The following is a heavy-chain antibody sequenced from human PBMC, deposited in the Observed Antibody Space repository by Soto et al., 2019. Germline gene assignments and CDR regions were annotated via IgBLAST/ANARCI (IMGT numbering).Heavy chain of an antibody. J-gene: IGHJ6*02. V-gene: IGHV1-18*01. D-gene: IGHD3-10*01. Sequence: QVQLVQSAGEVKKPGASVKVSCKASGYTFIRYGITWVRQAPGQGLEWMGWISPYNDYTIYAQKLQGRVTMTTDTATSTGSLDLRSLKPDHTPVYYCARGGYYYNTWGKLSHYGLDVWGQGTSFTVSS. CDR3: ARGGYYYNTWGKLSHYGLDV. CDR2: ISPYNDYT. CDR1: GYTFIRYG.